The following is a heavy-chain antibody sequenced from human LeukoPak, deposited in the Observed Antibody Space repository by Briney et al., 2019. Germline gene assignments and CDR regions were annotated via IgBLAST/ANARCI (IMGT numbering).Heavy chain of an antibody. J-gene: IGHJ4*02. V-gene: IGHV3-23*01. CDR2: FSGSGGST. CDR3: ARGHSNYGDYFDY. CDR1: GFTFSSYA. Sequence: GGSLRLSCAASGFTFSSYAMSWVRQAPGKGLECISGFSGSGGSTYYADSVKGRFTISRDNSKNTLYLQMNSLRAEDTAVYYCARGHSNYGDYFDYWGQGTLVTVSS. D-gene: IGHD4-11*01.